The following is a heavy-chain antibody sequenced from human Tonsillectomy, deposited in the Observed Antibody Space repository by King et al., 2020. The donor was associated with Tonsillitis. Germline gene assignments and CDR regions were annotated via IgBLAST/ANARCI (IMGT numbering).Heavy chain of an antibody. Sequence: VQLVESGGGLAQPGGSLRLCCSASGFTFDYFTMHWVLQAPGKGLEYVSYIISDGLSPYYADSVKGRFVISRDNSKNTVCLQMNTLRPQDTAVYFCVKSKTISATDAFDVWGQGTLVTVSS. CDR3: VKSKTISATDAFDV. D-gene: IGHD3-9*01. CDR2: IISDGLSP. V-gene: IGHV3-64D*06. CDR1: GFTFDYFT. J-gene: IGHJ3*01.